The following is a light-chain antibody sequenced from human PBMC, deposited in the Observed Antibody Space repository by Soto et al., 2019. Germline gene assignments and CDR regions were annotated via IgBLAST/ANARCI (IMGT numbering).Light chain of an antibody. V-gene: IGKV3-15*01. CDR1: ESVRSD. J-gene: IGKJ5*01. Sequence: ERVMTQSPVTLSVTPGTSATLSCRASESVRSDLAWYQQKPGQAPRLLIYGGSLRAADVPDRFSGSGSGTEFPLTISNLQSVDSAVYYCQQYNDWPTITFGQGTRLETK. CDR3: QQYNDWPTIT. CDR2: GGS.